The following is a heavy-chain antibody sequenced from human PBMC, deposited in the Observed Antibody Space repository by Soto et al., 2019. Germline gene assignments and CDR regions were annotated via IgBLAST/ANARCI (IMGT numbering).Heavy chain of an antibody. Sequence: ASVKVSCKASGYSFTSNDINWVRQATGQGLEWMGWMNPNSDNTGYAQKFQGRLTMTRSTSTNTAYMELNSLTSEGTAVYFCARGRIVGYSDYEPRGGLDYWGQGTPVTVS. CDR3: ARGRIVGYSDYEPRGGLDY. CDR1: GYSFTSND. V-gene: IGHV1-8*01. CDR2: MNPNSDNT. D-gene: IGHD5-12*01. J-gene: IGHJ4*02.